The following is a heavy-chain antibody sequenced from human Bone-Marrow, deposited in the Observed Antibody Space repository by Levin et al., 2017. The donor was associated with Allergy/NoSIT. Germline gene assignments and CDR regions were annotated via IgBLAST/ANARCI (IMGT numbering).Heavy chain of an antibody. D-gene: IGHD6-19*01. J-gene: IGHJ4*02. V-gene: IGHV3-21*04. CDR3: AKDAIRGSDQPYYFDY. CDR1: GFTFSIYS. CDR2: ISSSGSDM. Sequence: PGGSLRLSCTVSGFTFSIYSINWVRQAPGKGLEWVSSISSSGSDMYYVDSVKGRFTISRDNAKNSLTLQMNSLRAEDTAVYFCAKDAIRGSDQPYYFDYWGQGTLVTASS.